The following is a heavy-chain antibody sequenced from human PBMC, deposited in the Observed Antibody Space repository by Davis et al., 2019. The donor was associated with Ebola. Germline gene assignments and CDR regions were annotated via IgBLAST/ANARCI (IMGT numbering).Heavy chain of an antibody. Sequence: PGGSLRPSCPPPGFTLISYWMHRVLQAPGTGPVWVSRITGDGSKIDYADSVKGRFTISRDNAKNTLYLQMNTLRAEDTAVYYCARVPSGSYWRYLDYWGQGTLVTVS. CDR2: ITGDGSKI. V-gene: IGHV3-74*01. CDR1: GFTLISYW. D-gene: IGHD1-26*01. J-gene: IGHJ4*02. CDR3: ARVPSGSYWRYLDY.